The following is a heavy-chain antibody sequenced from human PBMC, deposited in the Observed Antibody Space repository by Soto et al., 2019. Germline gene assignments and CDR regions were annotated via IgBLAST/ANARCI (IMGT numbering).Heavy chain of an antibody. CDR3: AKDIDYDSSPNLDY. J-gene: IGHJ4*02. CDR2: IRWNSGSI. D-gene: IGHD3-22*01. Sequence: EVQLVESGGGLVQPGRSLRLSCAASGFTFDDYAMHWVRQAPGKGLEWVSGIRWNSGSIGYADSVKGRFTISRDNAKNSLYLQMNSLRAEDTALYYCAKDIDYDSSPNLDYWGQGTLVTVSS. V-gene: IGHV3-9*01. CDR1: GFTFDDYA.